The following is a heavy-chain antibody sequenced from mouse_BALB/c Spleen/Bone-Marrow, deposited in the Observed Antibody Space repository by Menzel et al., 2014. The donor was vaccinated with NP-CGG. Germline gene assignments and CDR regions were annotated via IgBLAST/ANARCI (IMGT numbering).Heavy chain of an antibody. Sequence: QVQLQQSGAELVRPGASVKLSCKTSGYIYTSYWIHWVKQRSGQGLEWIARIYPGSGSTYYNEKFEGKATLTADKSSSTAYMQLSSLKSEDSAVYFCASGVTTGWLVYWGQATLVTVSA. V-gene: IGHV1-76*01. CDR3: ASGVTTGWLVY. D-gene: IGHD2-2*01. CDR2: IYPGSGST. CDR1: GYIYTSYW. J-gene: IGHJ3*01.